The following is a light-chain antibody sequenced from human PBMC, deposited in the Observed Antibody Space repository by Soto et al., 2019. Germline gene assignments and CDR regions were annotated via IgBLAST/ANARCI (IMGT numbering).Light chain of an antibody. Sequence: DIQMTQSPSTLSASVGDIVTITCRASQSISSWLAWYQQKPGKAPKLLIYDASSLESGVPSRFSGSGSGTEFTLTISSLQPHDFATYYCQQLWTFGQGNKVAIK. CDR2: DAS. CDR3: QQLWT. CDR1: QSISSW. V-gene: IGKV1-5*01. J-gene: IGKJ1*01.